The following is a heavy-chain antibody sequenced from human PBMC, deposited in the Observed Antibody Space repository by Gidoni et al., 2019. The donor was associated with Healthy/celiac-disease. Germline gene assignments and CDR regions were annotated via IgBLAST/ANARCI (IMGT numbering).Heavy chain of an antibody. CDR2: ISWNSGSI. J-gene: IGHJ6*03. V-gene: IGHV3-9*01. CDR3: AKDMAVEYYMDV. Sequence: EVQLLESGGGLVQPGRSLVLSCPASGFTFADYAMDWFRQAPGKGMEWVSGISWNSGSIGYADSVKGRFNISRDKAKNTLYLQMNSLRAEDTALYYCAKDMAVEYYMDVWGKGTTVTVSS. CDR1: GFTFADYA. D-gene: IGHD2-15*01.